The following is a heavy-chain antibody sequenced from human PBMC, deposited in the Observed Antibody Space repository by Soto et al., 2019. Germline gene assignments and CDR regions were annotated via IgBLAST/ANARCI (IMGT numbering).Heavy chain of an antibody. Sequence: PWGSLRLSCAASGFTFSSYAMSWVRQAPGKGLEWVSAISGSGGSTYYADSVKGRFTISRDNSKNTLYLQMNSLRAEDTAVYYCAKVGYSSSWPQWSYRDYFDYWGQGTLVTVSS. CDR2: ISGSGGST. V-gene: IGHV3-23*01. D-gene: IGHD6-13*01. CDR3: AKVGYSSSWPQWSYRDYFDY. J-gene: IGHJ4*02. CDR1: GFTFSSYA.